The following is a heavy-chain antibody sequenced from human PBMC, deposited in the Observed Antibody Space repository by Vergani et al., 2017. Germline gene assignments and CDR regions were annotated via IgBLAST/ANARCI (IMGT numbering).Heavy chain of an antibody. V-gene: IGHV1-2*02. Sequence: QVQLVQSGAEVKKPGASVKVSCKASGYTFTGYYMHWVRQAPGQGLEWMGWIKPNSGGSNYAQKFQGRVTMTRDTSISTAYMELSRLRSDDTAVYYCARALIFLFAPGTTAHTENLFDPWGQGTLVTVSS. CDR3: ARALIFLFAPGTTAHTENLFDP. CDR2: IKPNSGGS. J-gene: IGHJ5*02. CDR1: GYTFTGYY. D-gene: IGHD1-7*01.